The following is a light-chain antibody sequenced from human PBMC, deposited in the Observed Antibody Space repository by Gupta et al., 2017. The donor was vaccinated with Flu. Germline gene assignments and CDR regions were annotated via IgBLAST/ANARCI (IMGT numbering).Light chain of an antibody. V-gene: IGKV3-15*01. J-gene: IGKJ4*01. CDR3: QQDNNWLT. Sequence: SPATVSVSPGERATRCGRASQSVCNDLAWYQQRPGQAPRLHIYGASARASGVPARFSGSGSGTEFTLTIIRRQSDDSGVYYWQQDNNWLTFGGGTKVEIK. CDR1: QSVCND. CDR2: GAS.